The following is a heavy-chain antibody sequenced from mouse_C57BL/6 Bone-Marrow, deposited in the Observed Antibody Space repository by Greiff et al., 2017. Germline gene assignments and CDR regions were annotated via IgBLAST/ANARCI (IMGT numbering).Heavy chain of an antibody. CDR2: INPGSGGT. J-gene: IGHJ4*01. Sequence: VKLQESGAELVRPGTSVKVSCKASGYAFTNYLIEWVKQRPGQGLEWIGVINPGSGGTNYNEKFKGKATLTADKSSSTAYMQLSSLTSEDSAVYFCARALYYDYPYAMDYWGQGTSVTVSS. CDR1: GYAFTNYL. V-gene: IGHV1-54*01. CDR3: ARALYYDYPYAMDY. D-gene: IGHD2-4*01.